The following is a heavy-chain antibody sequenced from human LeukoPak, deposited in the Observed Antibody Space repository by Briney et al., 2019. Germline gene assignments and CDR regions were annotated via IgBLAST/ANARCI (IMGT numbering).Heavy chain of an antibody. CDR3: ARSEILLWFGETYYYMDV. CDR2: IYHSGRT. Sequence: SETLSLTCTVSGYSISSGYYWGWIRPPPGKGLEWTGSIYHSGRTYYNPSLKSRVTISVDTSKNQFSLKLSSVTAADTAVYYCARSEILLWFGETYYYMDVWGKGTTVTISS. J-gene: IGHJ6*03. CDR1: GYSISSGYY. D-gene: IGHD3-10*01. V-gene: IGHV4-38-2*02.